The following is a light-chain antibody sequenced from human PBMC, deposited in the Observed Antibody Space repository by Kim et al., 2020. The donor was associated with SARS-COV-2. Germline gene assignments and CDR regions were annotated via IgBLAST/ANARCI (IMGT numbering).Light chain of an antibody. V-gene: IGLV3-19*01. Sequence: VALGKTVRITCQGDRLRSYYATWYQQKPGQAPIVVIYGKNNRPSGIPDRFSGSSSGDTASLTITGTQAGDEADYYCNSRGSNDNVLFGGGTKLTVL. CDR2: GKN. CDR1: RLRSYY. CDR3: NSRGSNDNVL. J-gene: IGLJ2*01.